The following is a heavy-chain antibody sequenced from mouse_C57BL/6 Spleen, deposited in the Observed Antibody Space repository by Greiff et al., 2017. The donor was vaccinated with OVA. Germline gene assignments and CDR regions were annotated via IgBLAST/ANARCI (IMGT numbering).Heavy chain of an antibody. J-gene: IGHJ3*01. Sequence: QVQLQQSGAELVKPGASVKLSCKASGYTFTSYWMHWVKQRPGQGLEWIGMIHPNSGSTNYNEKFKSKATLTVDKSSSTAYMQLSSLTSEDSAVYYCARGGITTVVAPPFAYWGQGTLVTVSA. D-gene: IGHD1-1*01. CDR2: IHPNSGST. CDR1: GYTFTSYW. V-gene: IGHV1-64*01. CDR3: ARGGITTVVAPPFAY.